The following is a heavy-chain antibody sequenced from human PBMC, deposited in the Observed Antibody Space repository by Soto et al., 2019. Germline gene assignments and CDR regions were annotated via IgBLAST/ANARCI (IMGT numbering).Heavy chain of an antibody. J-gene: IGHJ2*01. CDR2: IYYSGST. D-gene: IGHD1-26*01. Sequence: QVQLQESGPGLVKPSETLSLTCTVSGGSVSSGSYYWSWIRQPPGKGLEWIGYIYYSGSTNYNPSLKRRFTISVDTSKDQFSLKLSSVTAADTAVYYCARRHSYGYYIRGYFDLWGRGTLVTVSS. V-gene: IGHV4-61*01. CDR3: ARRHSYGYYIRGYFDL. CDR1: GGSVSSGSYY.